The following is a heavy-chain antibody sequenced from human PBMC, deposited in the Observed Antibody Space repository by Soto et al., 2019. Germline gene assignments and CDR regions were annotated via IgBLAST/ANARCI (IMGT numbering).Heavy chain of an antibody. CDR3: AKYGGHGYFDY. CDR2: ISATGGRT. CDR1: GFIFSSYA. J-gene: IGHJ4*02. D-gene: IGHD3-10*01. V-gene: IGHV3-23*01. Sequence: EVQLLESGGGLVQPGGSLRLSCAASGFIFSSYAMSWVRQAPGKGLECVSSISATGGRTYYADSVKGRFTISSDNSNNTVYLQMNSLRAEDTALYYCAKYGGHGYFDYLGQGTLVTVSS.